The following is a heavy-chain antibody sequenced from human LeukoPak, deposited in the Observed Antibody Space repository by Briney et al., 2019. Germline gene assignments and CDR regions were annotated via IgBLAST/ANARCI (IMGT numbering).Heavy chain of an antibody. CDR2: IYPGDSDT. Sequence: HGESLKISCKGSGYSFTSYWIGWVRQMPGKGLECMGIIYPGDSDTRYSPSFQGQVTISADKSISTAYLQWSSLKASATAMYYCARPDYGDTHDAFDIWGQGTMVTVSS. CDR3: ARPDYGDTHDAFDI. J-gene: IGHJ3*02. V-gene: IGHV5-51*01. D-gene: IGHD4-17*01. CDR1: GYSFTSYW.